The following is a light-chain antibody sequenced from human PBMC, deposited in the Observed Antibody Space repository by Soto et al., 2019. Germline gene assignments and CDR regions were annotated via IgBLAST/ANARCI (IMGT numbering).Light chain of an antibody. J-gene: IGKJ2*01. CDR1: QSVSSSY. CDR3: QQYGSSPYT. CDR2: GAS. V-gene: IGKV3-20*01. Sequence: ENVVPQAPGTPSFSPGEKDTPSCRASQSVSSSYLAWYQQKPGQAPRLLIYGASSRATGVPDRFSGSGSGTDFTLTISRLEPEDFAVYYCQQYGSSPYTFGQGTKVDIK.